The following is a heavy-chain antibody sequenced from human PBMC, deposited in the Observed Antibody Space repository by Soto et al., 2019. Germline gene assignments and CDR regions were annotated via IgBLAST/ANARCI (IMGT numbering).Heavy chain of an antibody. J-gene: IGHJ4*02. CDR3: ARRRLRTTMVRGPLGYLDY. CDR2: INHSGST. CDR1: GGSFSGYY. D-gene: IGHD3-10*01. V-gene: IGHV4-34*01. Sequence: PSETLSLTCAVYGGSFSGYYLSWIGQRPGKGLEWIGEINHSGSTNYNPSLKSRVTISVDTSKNQFSLKLSSVTAADTAVYYCARRRLRTTMVRGPLGYLDYWGQGTLVTVSS.